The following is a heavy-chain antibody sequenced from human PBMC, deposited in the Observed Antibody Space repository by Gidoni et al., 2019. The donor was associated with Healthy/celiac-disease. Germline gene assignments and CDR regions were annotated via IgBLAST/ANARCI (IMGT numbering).Heavy chain of an antibody. V-gene: IGHV4-30-4*01. CDR1: GGSISSGDYY. CDR2: IYYSGST. Sequence: QVQLQESGPGLVKPSQTLSLTCTVSGGSISSGDYYWSWIRQPPGKGLEWIGYIYYSGSTYYNSSLKSRVTISVDTSKNQFSLKLSSVTAADTAVYYCARRALSGPTGFDYWGQGTLVTVSS. J-gene: IGHJ4*02. CDR3: ARRALSGPTGFDY.